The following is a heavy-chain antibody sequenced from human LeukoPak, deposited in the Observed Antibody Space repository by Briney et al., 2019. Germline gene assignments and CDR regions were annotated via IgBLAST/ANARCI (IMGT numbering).Heavy chain of an antibody. D-gene: IGHD3-16*01. CDR2: ISGSGGST. CDR3: AKASWVSSTDAVR. CDR1: GFTFSSYA. Sequence: PGGSLRLSCVVSGFTFSSYAMSWVRQTPGKGLEWVSAISGSGGSTYHADSVKGRFTISRDISKNTLYLQMNSLRAEDTAVYYCAKASWVSSTDAVRWGQGTLVTVSS. V-gene: IGHV3-23*01. J-gene: IGHJ4*02.